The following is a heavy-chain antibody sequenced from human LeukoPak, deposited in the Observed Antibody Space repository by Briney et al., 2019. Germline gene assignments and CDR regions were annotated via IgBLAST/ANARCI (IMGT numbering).Heavy chain of an antibody. CDR3: ARTSSYYSYYYMDV. Sequence: SETLSLTCTVSGGSISSYYWSWIRQPPGKGLEWIGYIYYSGSTNYNPSLKSRVTISVDTSKNQFSLKLSSVTAADTAVYYCARTSSYYSYYYMDVWGKGTTVTASS. V-gene: IGHV4-59*01. CDR2: IYYSGST. CDR1: GGSISSYY. J-gene: IGHJ6*03.